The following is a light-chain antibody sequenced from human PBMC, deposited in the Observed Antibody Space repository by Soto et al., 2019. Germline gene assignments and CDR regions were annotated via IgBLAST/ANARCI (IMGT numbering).Light chain of an antibody. J-gene: IGKJ3*01. CDR2: DAS. CDR3: QQRSNWPPG. Sequence: IEVAQSPATLSVSPGERATRSYRASQSVNINLAWYQQKPGQAPRLLIYDASNRATGIPARFSGSGSGTDFTLTISSLEPEDFAVYYCQQRSNWPPGFGPGTKVDIK. V-gene: IGKV3-11*01. CDR1: QSVNIN.